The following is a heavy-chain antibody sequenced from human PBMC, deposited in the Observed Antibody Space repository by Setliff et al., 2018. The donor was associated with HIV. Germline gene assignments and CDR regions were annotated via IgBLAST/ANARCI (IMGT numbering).Heavy chain of an antibody. CDR2: LYYTGRA. Sequence: PSETLSLTCTVSGGSINNYFWSWIRQPPGKGLEWLGCLYYTGRANYNPSLESRLTVSVDTSKNQFSLKLSSVTAADTAAYYCARDGYNYKKGTSYMDVWGKGSTVTVSS. J-gene: IGHJ6*03. CDR1: GGSINNYF. CDR3: ARDGYNYKKGTSYMDV. D-gene: IGHD5-12*01. V-gene: IGHV4-59*01.